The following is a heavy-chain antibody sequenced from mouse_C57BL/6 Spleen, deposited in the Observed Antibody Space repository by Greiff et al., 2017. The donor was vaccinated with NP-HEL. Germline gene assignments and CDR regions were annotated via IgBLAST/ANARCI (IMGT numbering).Heavy chain of an antibody. V-gene: IGHV1-15*01. J-gene: IGHJ3*01. CDR2: IDPETGGT. CDR3: TREGMAY. CDR1: GYTFTDYE. Sequence: QVQLKESGAELVRPGASVTLSCKASGYTFTDYEMHWVKQTPVHGLEWIGAIDPETGGTAYNQKFKGKAILTADKSSSTAYMELRSLTSEDSAVYYCTREGMAYWGQGTLVTVSA.